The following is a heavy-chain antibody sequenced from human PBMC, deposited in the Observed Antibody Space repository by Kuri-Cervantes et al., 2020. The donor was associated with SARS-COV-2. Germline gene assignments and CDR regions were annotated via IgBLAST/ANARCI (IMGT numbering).Heavy chain of an antibody. Sequence: ESLKISCAASGFTFSSYAMSWVRQAPGKGLEWVSVIYSGGSSTYYADSVKGRFTISRDNSKNTLYLQMNSLRAEDTAVYYCAKVKRLLWFGEFDYWGQGTLVTVSS. D-gene: IGHD3-10*01. V-gene: IGHV3-23*03. CDR3: AKVKRLLWFGEFDY. J-gene: IGHJ4*02. CDR2: IYSGGSST. CDR1: GFTFSSYA.